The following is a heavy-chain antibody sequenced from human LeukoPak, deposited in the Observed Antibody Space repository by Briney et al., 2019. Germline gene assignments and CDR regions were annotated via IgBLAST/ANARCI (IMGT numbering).Heavy chain of an antibody. CDR3: ARETRRVEMATITLDY. J-gene: IGHJ4*02. CDR1: GYTFTSYG. V-gene: IGHV1-46*01. CDR2: INPSGGSA. D-gene: IGHD5-24*01. Sequence: GASVKVSCKASGYTFTSYGISWVRQAPGQGLEWMGIINPSGGSASYAQKFQGRVTMTRDTSTSTVYMELSSLRSEDTAVYYCARETRRVEMATITLDYWGQGTLVTVSS.